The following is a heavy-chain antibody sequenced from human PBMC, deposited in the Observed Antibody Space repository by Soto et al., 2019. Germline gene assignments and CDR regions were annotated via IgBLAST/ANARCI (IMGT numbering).Heavy chain of an antibody. J-gene: IGHJ4*02. CDR1: GFTFSDYF. Sequence: PGGSLRLSCAGSGFTFSDYFITWIRQAPGKGLEWISYINIDATYRKYADSVKGRFTVSRDNAKNSVFLQMNSLRPENTALYYCGKGDTIFGVVDNWGPGTLVTVSS. V-gene: IGHV3-11*06. D-gene: IGHD3-3*01. CDR3: GKGDTIFGVVDN. CDR2: INIDATYR.